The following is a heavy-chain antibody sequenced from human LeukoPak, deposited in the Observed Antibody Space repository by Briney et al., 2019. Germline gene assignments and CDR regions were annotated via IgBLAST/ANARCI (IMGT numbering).Heavy chain of an antibody. V-gene: IGHV3-23*01. D-gene: IGHD6-19*01. J-gene: IGHJ4*02. CDR3: ARGSTYSSGWYTGFDY. Sequence: GGSLRLSCAASGFTFSTYAMSWVRQAPGKGLEWVSTISGGVLSTYYADSVKGRFTISRDNSRNTLYLQMNTLRAEDTAAYYCARGSTYSSGWYTGFDYWGQGTLVTVSS. CDR2: ISGGVLST. CDR1: GFTFSTYA.